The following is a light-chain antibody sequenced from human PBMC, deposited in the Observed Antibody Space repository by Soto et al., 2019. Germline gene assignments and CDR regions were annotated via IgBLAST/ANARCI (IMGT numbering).Light chain of an antibody. CDR2: ANT. J-gene: IGLJ2*01. CDR1: RSNIGATYD. V-gene: IGLV1-40*01. Sequence: QSVLTQPPSVSGAPGQRVTISCTGSRSNIGATYDVHWYQHLPGTAPKLLIYANTNRPSGVPDRFSGSKSDTSASLAITGLQAEDEADYYCQSYDRSLSGVVFGGGTKLTVL. CDR3: QSYDRSLSGVV.